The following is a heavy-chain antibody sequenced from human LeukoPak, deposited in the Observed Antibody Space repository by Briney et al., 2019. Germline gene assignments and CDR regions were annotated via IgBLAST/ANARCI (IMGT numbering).Heavy chain of an antibody. J-gene: IGHJ4*02. CDR2: ISSSSSYT. D-gene: IGHD6-13*01. V-gene: IGHV3-11*06. Sequence: GGSLRLSCVASGFTFSDYYMSWIRQAPGKGLEWVSYISSSSSYTNYADSVKGRFTISRDNAKNSLYLQMNSLRAEDTAVYYCARDQSSSWSLSLDYWGQGTLVTVSS. CDR1: GFTFSDYY. CDR3: ARDQSSSWSLSLDY.